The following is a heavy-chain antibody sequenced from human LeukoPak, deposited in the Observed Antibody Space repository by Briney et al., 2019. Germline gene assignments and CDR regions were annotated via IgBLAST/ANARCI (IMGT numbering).Heavy chain of an antibody. CDR3: ARDRVRGSSNPYFDY. J-gene: IGHJ4*02. CDR2: IYYSGST. CDR1: GGSVSSGSYC. V-gene: IGHV4-61*01. Sequence: SETLSLTCTVSGGSVSSGSYCWNWIRQPPGKGLEWIGYIYYSGSTNYNPSLKSRVTISVDTSKNQFSLKLSSVTAADTAVYYCARDRVRGSSNPYFDYWGQGTLVTVSS. D-gene: IGHD1-26*01.